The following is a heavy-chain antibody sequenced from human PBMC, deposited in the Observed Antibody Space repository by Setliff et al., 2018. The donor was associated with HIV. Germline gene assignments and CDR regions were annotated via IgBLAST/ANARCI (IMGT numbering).Heavy chain of an antibody. V-gene: IGHV4-39*07. D-gene: IGHD6-13*01. CDR1: GGSMSSGDYY. J-gene: IGHJ4*02. Sequence: SETLSLTCSVSGGSMSSGDYYWSWIRQPPGKGLEWIGNIFYSGHTFYNPSLRSRVTISVDTSKNQFSLKLSSVTAADTALYYCARGVAAAGLWGQGTLVTVSS. CDR2: IFYSGHT. CDR3: ARGVAAAGL.